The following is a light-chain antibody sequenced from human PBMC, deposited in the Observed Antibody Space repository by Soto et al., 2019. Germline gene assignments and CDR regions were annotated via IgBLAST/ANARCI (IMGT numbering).Light chain of an antibody. CDR1: QSVSSY. CDR2: DAS. V-gene: IGKV3-11*01. J-gene: IGKJ4*01. CDR3: QQRSAWLT. Sequence: EIVLTQSPATLSLSPGERATLSCRASQSVSSYLAWYQQKPGQAPRLLIYDASNRATGIPARFSGSGSGTDLTLTISRLEAEDFAVYYCQQRSAWLTFGGGTKVEIK.